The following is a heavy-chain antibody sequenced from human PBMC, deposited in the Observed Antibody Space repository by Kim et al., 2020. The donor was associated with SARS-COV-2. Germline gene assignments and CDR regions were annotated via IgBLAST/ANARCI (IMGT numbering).Heavy chain of an antibody. CDR1: GGSISSYY. CDR2: INYSGST. CDR3: AASVGRSWTGYYYYGMDV. Sequence: SETLSLTCTVSGGSISSYYWSWIRQPPGKGLEWIWYINYSGSTNYNPSLKSRLTISVDTSKNQFSLKLSSVTAADTAVYYCAASVGRSWTGYYYYGMDVWGQGTTVTVSS. J-gene: IGHJ6*02. D-gene: IGHD6-13*01. V-gene: IGHV4-59*12.